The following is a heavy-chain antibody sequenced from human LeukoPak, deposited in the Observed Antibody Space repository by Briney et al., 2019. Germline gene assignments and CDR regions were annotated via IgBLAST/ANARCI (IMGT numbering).Heavy chain of an antibody. J-gene: IGHJ4*02. CDR1: GFTFSSYS. V-gene: IGHV3-21*01. Sequence: GGSLRLSCAASGFTFSSYSMNWVRQAPGKGLEWVSSISSSSSYIYYADSVKGRFTISRDNAKNSLYLQMNSLRAEDTAVYYCARSDVDTAMVTADYWGQGTLVTVSS. CDR3: ARSDVDTAMVTADY. CDR2: ISSSSSYI. D-gene: IGHD5-18*01.